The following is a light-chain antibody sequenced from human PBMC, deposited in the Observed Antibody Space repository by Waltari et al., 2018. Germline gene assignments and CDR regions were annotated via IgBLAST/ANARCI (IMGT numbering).Light chain of an antibody. Sequence: QAVVTPEPSLTVSPGGTVTLPCRSSTGAVPSGHYPYWFQQKPGQAPRTLIYDTSKKHSWTPARFSGSLLGGKAALTLSGAQYEDEADYYCLLSYSGARLFGTGTKVTVL. V-gene: IGLV7-46*01. CDR3: LLSYSGARL. CDR2: DTS. J-gene: IGLJ1*01. CDR1: TGAVPSGHY.